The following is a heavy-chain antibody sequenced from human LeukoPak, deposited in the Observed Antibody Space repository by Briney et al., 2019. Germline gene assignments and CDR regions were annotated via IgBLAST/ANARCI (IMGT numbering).Heavy chain of an antibody. D-gene: IGHD4-17*01. CDR3: ARVGTYTYGDYYFDY. V-gene: IGHV1-18*01. CDR2: ISAYNGNT. J-gene: IGHJ4*02. Sequence: ASVKVSCKASGYTFTSHGISWVRQAPGQGLEWMGWISAYNGNTNYAQKLQGRVTMTTDTSTSTAYMELRSLRSDDTAVYYCARVGTYTYGDYYFDYWGQGTLVTVSS. CDR1: GYTFTSHG.